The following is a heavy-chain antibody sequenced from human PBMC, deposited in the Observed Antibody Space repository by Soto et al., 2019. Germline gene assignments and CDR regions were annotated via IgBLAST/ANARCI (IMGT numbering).Heavy chain of an antibody. CDR1: GFTFSSYA. CDR3: AKVPRERGATSRLLNWFDP. D-gene: IGHD5-12*01. CDR2: ISGSGGST. J-gene: IGHJ5*02. V-gene: IGHV3-23*01. Sequence: GGSLRLSCAASGFTFSSYAMSWVRQAPGKGLEGVSAISGSGGSTYYADSVKGRFTISRDDSKNTLYLQMNSLRAEDTAVYYCAKVPRERGATSRLLNWFDPWGQGTLVTVSS.